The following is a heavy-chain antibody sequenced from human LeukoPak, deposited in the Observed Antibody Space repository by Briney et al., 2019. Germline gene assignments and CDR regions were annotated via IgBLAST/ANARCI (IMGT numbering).Heavy chain of an antibody. D-gene: IGHD2-2*01. V-gene: IGHV4-39*01. CDR3: ARLGCSSTSCYLPGYYYYYYMDV. CDR2: IYYSGST. J-gene: IGHJ6*03. CDR1: GGSISSSGYY. Sequence: SETLSLTCTVSGGSISSSGYYWGWIRQPPGKGLEWIGSIYYSGSTYYNPSLKSRVTISVDTSKNQFSLKLSSVTAADTAVYYCARLGCSSTSCYLPGYYYYYYMDVWGKGTTVTVSS.